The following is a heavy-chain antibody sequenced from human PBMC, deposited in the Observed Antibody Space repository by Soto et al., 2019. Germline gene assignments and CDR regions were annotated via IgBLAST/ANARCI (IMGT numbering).Heavy chain of an antibody. V-gene: IGHV3-7*01. J-gene: IGHJ6*02. D-gene: IGHD4-17*01. CDR3: ARDLDDYGDCRLYQDYYYYYGMDV. CDR1: GFTFSSYW. CDR2: IKQDGSEK. Sequence: GGSLRLSCAASGFTFSSYWMSWVRQAPGKGLEWVANIKQDGSEKYYVDSVKGRFTISRDNAKNSLYLQMNSLRAEDTAVYYCARDLDDYGDCRLYQDYYYYYGMDVWGQGTTVTVSS.